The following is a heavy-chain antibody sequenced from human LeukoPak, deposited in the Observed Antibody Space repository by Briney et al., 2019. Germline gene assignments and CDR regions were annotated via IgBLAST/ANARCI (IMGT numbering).Heavy chain of an antibody. D-gene: IGHD1-26*01. CDR1: GYTFTSYG. J-gene: IGHJ5*02. CDR3: ARSPVVGATTYWFDP. Sequence: SVKVSCKASGYTFTSYGISWVRQAPGKGLEWMGRSIPILGIANYAQKFQGRVTITADRSTSTSYMALSSLRSEETAVYYCARSPVVGATTYWFDPWGQGALVTVPS. CDR2: SIPILGIA. V-gene: IGHV1-69*04.